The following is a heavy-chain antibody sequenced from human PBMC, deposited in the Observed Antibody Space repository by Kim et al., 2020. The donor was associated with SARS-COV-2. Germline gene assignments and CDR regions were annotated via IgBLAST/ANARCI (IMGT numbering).Heavy chain of an antibody. CDR2: ISGSGGST. D-gene: IGHD3-10*01. CDR3: AKDRLMGRAYYFDY. V-gene: IGHV3-23*01. J-gene: IGHJ4*02. Sequence: GGSLRLSCAASGFAFSSYAMSWVCQAPGKGLEWVSAISGSGGSTYYADSVKGRFTISRDNSKNTLYLQMNSLRAEDTAVYYCAKDRLMGRAYYFDYWGQGTLFTVSS. CDR1: GFAFSSYA.